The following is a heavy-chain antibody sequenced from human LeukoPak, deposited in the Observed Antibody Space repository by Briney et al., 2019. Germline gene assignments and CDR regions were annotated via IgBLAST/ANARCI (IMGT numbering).Heavy chain of an antibody. CDR2: IYPGDSDT. Sequence: GESLKISCKGSGYSFTSYWIGWVRQMPGKGLEWMGIIYPGDSDTRYSPSFQGQVTISADKSISTAYLQWSSLKASDTAMYYCARLWGDCSSTSCYPYYWGQGTLVTVSS. D-gene: IGHD2-2*01. CDR1: GYSFTSYW. V-gene: IGHV5-51*01. J-gene: IGHJ4*02. CDR3: ARLWGDCSSTSCYPYY.